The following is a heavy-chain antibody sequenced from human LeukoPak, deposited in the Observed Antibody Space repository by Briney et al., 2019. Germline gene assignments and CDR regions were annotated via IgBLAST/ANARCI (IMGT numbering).Heavy chain of an antibody. V-gene: IGHV3-7*01. CDR3: ARDLYRIVVVPHYFDY. CDR2: IKKDGSEK. CDR1: GFIFSSYW. Sequence: PGGSLRLSCAASGFIFSSYWMSWVRQAPGKGLEWVANIKKDGSEKYYVDSVKGRFTISRDNAKNSLYLQMNSLRAEDTAVYYCARDLYRIVVVPHYFDYWGQGTLVTVSS. D-gene: IGHD3-22*01. J-gene: IGHJ4*02.